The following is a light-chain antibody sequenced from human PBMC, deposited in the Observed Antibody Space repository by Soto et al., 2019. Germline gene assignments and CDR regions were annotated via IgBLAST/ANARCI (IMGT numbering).Light chain of an antibody. Sequence: ESMLTQSPGTLSLSPGGITTLSCRASQSVSSSYLAWYQQKPGQAPRLLIYGAFNRATGIPDRFSGSGSGTDFTLTISRLEPEDFAVYYCQQYGSSGTFGQGTKVDIK. V-gene: IGKV3-20*01. J-gene: IGKJ1*01. CDR2: GAF. CDR3: QQYGSSGT. CDR1: QSVSSSY.